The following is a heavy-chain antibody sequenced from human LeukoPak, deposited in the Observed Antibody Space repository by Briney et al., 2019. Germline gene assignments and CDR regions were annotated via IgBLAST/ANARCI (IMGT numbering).Heavy chain of an antibody. CDR1: GFTFSSYS. V-gene: IGHV3-21*01. J-gene: IGHJ4*02. D-gene: IGHD3-10*01. Sequence: PGGSLRLSCAASGFTFSSYSMNWVRQAPGKGLEWVSSISSSSSYIYYADSVKGRFTISGDNAKNSLYLQMNSLRAEDTAVYYCARDLSDFYGSGSFSLPADYWGQGTLVTVSS. CDR2: ISSSSSYI. CDR3: ARDLSDFYGSGSFSLPADY.